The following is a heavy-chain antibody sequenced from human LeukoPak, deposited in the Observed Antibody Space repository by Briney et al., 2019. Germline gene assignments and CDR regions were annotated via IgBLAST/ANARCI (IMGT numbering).Heavy chain of an antibody. CDR3: ARDGVDSGYDYEPLDY. CDR2: MNPNSGNT. V-gene: IGHV1-8*01. D-gene: IGHD5-12*01. CDR1: GYTFTNYD. Sequence: ASVKVSCKASGYTFTNYDINWVRQATGQGLEWMGWMNPNSGNTGYAQKFQGRVTMTRNTSISTAYMELRSLRSDDTAVYYCARDGVDSGYDYEPLDYWGQGTLVTVSS. J-gene: IGHJ4*02.